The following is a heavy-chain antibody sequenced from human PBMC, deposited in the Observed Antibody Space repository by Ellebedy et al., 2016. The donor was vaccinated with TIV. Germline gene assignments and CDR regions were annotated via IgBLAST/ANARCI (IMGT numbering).Heavy chain of an antibody. V-gene: IGHV3-21*01. CDR3: ARDHLSRFGELFGSDY. J-gene: IGHJ4*02. CDR2: ISSRSDFI. CDR1: GFRFSSYS. Sequence: PGGSLRLSCTGSGFRFSSYSMTWVRQAPGKGLEWVSSISSRSDFIYSTDSVKGRFTISRDNANNSVHLQMKSLRAEDTAVYYCARDHLSRFGELFGSDYWGQGTLVTVSS. D-gene: IGHD3-10*01.